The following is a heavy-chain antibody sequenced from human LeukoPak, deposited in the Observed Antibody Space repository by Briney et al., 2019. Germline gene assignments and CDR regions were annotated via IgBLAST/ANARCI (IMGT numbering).Heavy chain of an antibody. J-gene: IGHJ4*02. CDR1: GYTFTSYD. CDR3: ARGREVRFLEWLSTSYYFDY. CDR2: MNPNSGNT. Sequence: ASAKVSCKASGYTFTSYDINWVRQATGQGLEWMGWMNPNSGNTGYAQKFQGRVTMTRNTSISTAYMELSSLRSEDTAVYYCARGREVRFLEWLSTSYYFDYWGQGTLVTVSP. D-gene: IGHD3-3*01. V-gene: IGHV1-8*01.